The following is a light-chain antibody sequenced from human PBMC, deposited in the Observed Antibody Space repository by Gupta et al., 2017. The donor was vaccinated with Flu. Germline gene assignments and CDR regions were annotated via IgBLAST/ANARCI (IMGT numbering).Light chain of an antibody. J-gene: IGLJ3*02. CDR3: SAWDDDLSGRV. Sequence: QSVLTQPPSVSGTPGQRVTIFCSGSNSNIGGNPVFWYQQFAGSAPTLLIYRSGQRPSGVPARFSGSKSGTTVSLAISGVRSDDEAAYFCSAWDDDLSGRVFGGGTKLTVL. CDR2: RSG. V-gene: IGLV1-47*01. CDR1: NSNIGGNP.